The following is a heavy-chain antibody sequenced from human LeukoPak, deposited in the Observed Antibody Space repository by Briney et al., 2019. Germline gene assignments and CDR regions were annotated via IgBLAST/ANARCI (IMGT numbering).Heavy chain of an antibody. CDR1: GGSISSYY. Sequence: SETLSLTCTVSGGSISSYYWSWIRQPPGKGLEWIGYIYYSGSTNYNPSLKSRVTTSVDTSKNQFSLKLSSVTAADTAVYYCARLSPAAVFDYWGQGTLVTVSS. CDR2: IYYSGST. CDR3: ARLSPAAVFDY. V-gene: IGHV4-59*08. D-gene: IGHD2-2*01. J-gene: IGHJ4*02.